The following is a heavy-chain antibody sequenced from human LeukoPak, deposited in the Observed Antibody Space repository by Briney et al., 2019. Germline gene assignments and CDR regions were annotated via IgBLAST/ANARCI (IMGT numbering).Heavy chain of an antibody. CDR3: VSRSGPAAFDI. J-gene: IGHJ3*02. CDR1: GYRFTNYW. D-gene: IGHD2-15*01. V-gene: IGHV5-51*01. Sequence: GESLKISFKGSGYRFTNYWIGWVRQMPGKGLEWMGIIHPSNSDTRYSPSFQGQVPTSADKSISTAYLQWSSLKASDTAMYYCVSRSGPAAFDIWAQGTMVTVSS. CDR2: IHPSNSDT.